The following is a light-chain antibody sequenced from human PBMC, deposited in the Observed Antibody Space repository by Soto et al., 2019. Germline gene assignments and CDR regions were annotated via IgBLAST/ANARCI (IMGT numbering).Light chain of an antibody. CDR1: SSDVGGYNY. J-gene: IGLJ3*02. Sequence: QSASVSGSPGQSITISCTGTSSDVGGYNYVCWYQLHPGKAPKLMIYEVSNRPSGVSNRFSGSKSGNTASLTISGLQAEDEADYYCSSYTSSSTLVFGGGTKVTVL. V-gene: IGLV2-14*01. CDR3: SSYTSSSTLV. CDR2: EVS.